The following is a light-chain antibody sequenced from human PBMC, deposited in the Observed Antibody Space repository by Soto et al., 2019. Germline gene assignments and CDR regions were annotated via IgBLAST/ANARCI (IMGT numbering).Light chain of an antibody. Sequence: DIQMPQSPASVSASLGDRVSITCRASQDIRSWVAWHQQKPGEAPKLLIYGASSLQSGVPSRFSGSGSGTHFTLTISSLQPEDFATYYCQQTNSFPITFGQGTRLELK. CDR1: QDIRSW. CDR3: QQTNSFPIT. V-gene: IGKV1D-12*01. J-gene: IGKJ5*01. CDR2: GAS.